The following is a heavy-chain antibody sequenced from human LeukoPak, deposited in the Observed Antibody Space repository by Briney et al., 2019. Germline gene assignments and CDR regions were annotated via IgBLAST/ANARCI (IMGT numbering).Heavy chain of an antibody. Sequence: PGGSLRLSCAVSGFNFSTDWIHWVRQAPGKGLVWVSLINTDGSATTYGDSAKGRFTVSRDNDKNSLFLEMNSLRVEDTAVYYCARGTAATAGTDYWGQGTLVTVSS. J-gene: IGHJ4*02. V-gene: IGHV3-74*01. CDR3: ARGTAATAGTDY. CDR2: INTDGSAT. CDR1: GFNFSTDW. D-gene: IGHD6-13*01.